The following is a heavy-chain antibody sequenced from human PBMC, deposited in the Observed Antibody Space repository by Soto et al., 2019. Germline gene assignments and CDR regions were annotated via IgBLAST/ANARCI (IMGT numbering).Heavy chain of an antibody. J-gene: IGHJ5*02. D-gene: IGHD6-13*01. CDR3: ATVEIAAAGTKENWFDP. Sequence: GASVKVSCKVSGYTLTELSMHWVRQAPGKGLEWMGGFDPEDGETIYAQKFQGRVTMTEDTSTDTAYMELSSLRSEDTAVYYCATVEIAAAGTKENWFDPWGQGTLVTVSS. CDR1: GYTLTELS. CDR2: FDPEDGET. V-gene: IGHV1-24*01.